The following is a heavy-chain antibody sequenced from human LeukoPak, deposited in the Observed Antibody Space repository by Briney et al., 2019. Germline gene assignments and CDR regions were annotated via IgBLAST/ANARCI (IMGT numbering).Heavy chain of an antibody. D-gene: IGHD1-26*01. V-gene: IGHV3-7*01. CDR3: ARGRRGSYLAY. CDR2: IKQDGSEN. Sequence: GGSLRLSCAASGFTFSSYWMSWVRQAPGKGLEWVANIKQDGSENYYVDSVKGRFTISRDNAKNSLYLQMNSLRAEDTAVYYCARGRRGSYLAYWGQGTLVTVSS. CDR1: GFTFSSYW. J-gene: IGHJ4*02.